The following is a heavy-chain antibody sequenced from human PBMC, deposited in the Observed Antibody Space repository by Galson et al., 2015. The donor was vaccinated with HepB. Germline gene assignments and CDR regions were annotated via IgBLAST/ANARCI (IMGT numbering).Heavy chain of an antibody. CDR3: AKDPYLYSALAGTMSGFDY. D-gene: IGHD6-19*01. Sequence: SLRLSCAASGFTFSNYGMHWVRQAPGKGLEWVAVISYDGSNKYYADSVKGRFTISRDNSKNTLYLQMNSLRAEDTALYYCAKDPYLYSALAGTMSGFDYWGQRTLLTVSS. V-gene: IGHV3-30*18. CDR2: ISYDGSNK. CDR1: GFTFSNYG. J-gene: IGHJ4*02.